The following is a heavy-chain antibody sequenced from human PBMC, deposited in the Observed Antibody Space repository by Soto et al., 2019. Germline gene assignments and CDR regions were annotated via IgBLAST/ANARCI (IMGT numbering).Heavy chain of an antibody. CDR3: ARRRGYSYGFVDY. Sequence: SETLSLTCTVSGGSISSYYWSWIRQPPGKGLEWIGYIYYSGSTNYNPSLKSRVTISVDTSTNQFSLKLSSVTAADTAVYYCARRRGYSYGFVDYWGQGTLVTVSS. J-gene: IGHJ4*02. V-gene: IGHV4-59*01. D-gene: IGHD5-18*01. CDR1: GGSISSYY. CDR2: IYYSGST.